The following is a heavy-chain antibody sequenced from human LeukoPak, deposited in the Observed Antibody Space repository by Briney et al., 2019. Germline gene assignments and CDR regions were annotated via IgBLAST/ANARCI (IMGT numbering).Heavy chain of an antibody. D-gene: IGHD6-13*01. V-gene: IGHV3-48*01. CDR2: ISSSISTI. CDR1: GFTFSSYE. CDR3: ARGSHRRYSSSWYSL. J-gene: IGHJ4*02. Sequence: GGSLRLSCAASGFTFSSYEMNWVRQAPGKGLEWVSYISSSISTIYNADSVKGRFTISRDNSKNTLDLQMGSLRGEDMAVYYCARGSHRRYSSSWYSLWGQGTLVTVSS.